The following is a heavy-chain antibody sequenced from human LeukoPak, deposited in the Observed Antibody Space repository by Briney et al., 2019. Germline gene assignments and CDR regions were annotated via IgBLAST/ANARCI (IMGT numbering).Heavy chain of an antibody. D-gene: IGHD1-26*01. J-gene: IGHJ4*01. V-gene: IGHV3-23*01. CDR2: ISGSGGST. CDR3: AKDLVVGALDY. Sequence: GGSLRLSCAASGFTFSSYAMTWIRQAPGKGLEWVSSISGSGGSTYYADSVKGRFTISRDNSRNMLFLQMNSLRADDTAVYYCAKDLVVGALDYWGQEPWSPSPQ. CDR1: GFTFSSYA.